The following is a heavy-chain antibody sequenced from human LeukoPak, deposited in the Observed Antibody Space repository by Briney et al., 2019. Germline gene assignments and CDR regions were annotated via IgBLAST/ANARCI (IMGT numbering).Heavy chain of an antibody. V-gene: IGHV4-59*01. CDR1: GGSISSYY. Sequence: SETLSLTCTVSGGSISSYYWSWLRQPPGKGLEWIAYIYYSGSTNYNPSLKSRVTISVDTSKNQFSLKLSSVTAADTAVYYCARIYSYGFLGMDVWSQGTTVTVSS. D-gene: IGHD5-18*01. CDR2: IYYSGST. CDR3: ARIYSYGFLGMDV. J-gene: IGHJ6*02.